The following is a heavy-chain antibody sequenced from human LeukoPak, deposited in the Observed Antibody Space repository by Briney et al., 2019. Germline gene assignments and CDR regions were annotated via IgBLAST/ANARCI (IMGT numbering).Heavy chain of an antibody. J-gene: IGHJ6*03. CDR1: GGSISSYY. Sequence: PSETLSLTCTVSGGSISSYYWSWIRQPPGKGLEWIGYIYYSGSTNYIPSLKSRLTISVDTSKNQFSLKLSSVTAADTAVYYCARQRLEDIVVVVAASLSDYYMDVWGKGTTVTISS. V-gene: IGHV4-59*08. D-gene: IGHD2-15*01. CDR3: ARQRLEDIVVVVAASLSDYYMDV. CDR2: IYYSGST.